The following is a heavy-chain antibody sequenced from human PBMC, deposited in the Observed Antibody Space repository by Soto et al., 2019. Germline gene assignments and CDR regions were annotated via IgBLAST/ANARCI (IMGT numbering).Heavy chain of an antibody. CDR1: GFTFSNYG. J-gene: IGHJ4*02. Sequence: PGGSLRLSCAASGFTFSNYGLHWVRQAPGKGLEWVALIYYDGSNKYYADSVKGRFTISRDNSKNTLYLQMNSLRAEDTAVYYCARDLADYWGQGTPVTV. CDR2: IYYDGSNK. V-gene: IGHV3-33*01. CDR3: ARDLADY.